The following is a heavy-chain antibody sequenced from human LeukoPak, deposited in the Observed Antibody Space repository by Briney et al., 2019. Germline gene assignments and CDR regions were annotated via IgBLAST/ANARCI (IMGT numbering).Heavy chain of an antibody. CDR1: GFTFSSYG. J-gene: IGHJ4*02. CDR3: ARGLFPILSVVVILGYFDY. D-gene: IGHD3-22*01. V-gene: IGHV3-23*01. Sequence: GGSLRLSCAASGFTFSSYGMSWVRQAPGKGLEWVSAISGSGGSTYYADSVKGRFTISRDNSKNTLYLQMNSLRAEDTAVYYCARGLFPILSVVVILGYFDYWGQGTLVTVSS. CDR2: ISGSGGST.